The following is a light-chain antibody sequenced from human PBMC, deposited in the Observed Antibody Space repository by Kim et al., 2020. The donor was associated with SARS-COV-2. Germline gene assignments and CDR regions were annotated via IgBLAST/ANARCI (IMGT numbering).Light chain of an antibody. J-gene: IGLJ1*01. V-gene: IGLV2-14*04. CDR2: GVS. CDR3: CSYATSRSYV. CDR1: SSSVGAYNY. Sequence: GQSVTISCTATSSSVGAYNYVSWYQLHPGKAPELMVFGVSGRPSGISNRFSGSKSGNTASLTITGLQAEDEADYYCCSYATSRSYVFGTGTKVTVL.